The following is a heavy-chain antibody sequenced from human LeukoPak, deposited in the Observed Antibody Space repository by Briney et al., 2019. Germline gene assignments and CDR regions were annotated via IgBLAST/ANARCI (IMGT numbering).Heavy chain of an antibody. Sequence: SETLSLTCTVSGGSISSGGYYWSWIRQHPGKGLEWIGYIYYSGSTYYNPSLKSRVTISVDTSKNQFSLKLSSVTAADTAVYYCARFQNYDFWSGYMGFDPWGQGTLVTVSS. D-gene: IGHD3-3*01. CDR2: IYYSGST. J-gene: IGHJ5*02. CDR3: ARFQNYDFWSGYMGFDP. V-gene: IGHV4-31*03. CDR1: GGSISSGGYY.